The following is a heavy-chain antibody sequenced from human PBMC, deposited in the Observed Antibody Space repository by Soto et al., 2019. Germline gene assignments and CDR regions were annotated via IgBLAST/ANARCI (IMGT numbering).Heavy chain of an antibody. D-gene: IGHD6-13*01. Sequence: GGSLRLSCAASGFTFDDYAMHWVRQAPGKGLEWVSGISWNSGSIGYADSVKGRFTISRDNAKNSLYLQMNSLRAEDTALYYCAKDSAAAGTGGFDYWGQGTLVTVSS. CDR2: ISWNSGSI. CDR3: AKDSAAAGTGGFDY. V-gene: IGHV3-9*01. CDR1: GFTFDDYA. J-gene: IGHJ4*02.